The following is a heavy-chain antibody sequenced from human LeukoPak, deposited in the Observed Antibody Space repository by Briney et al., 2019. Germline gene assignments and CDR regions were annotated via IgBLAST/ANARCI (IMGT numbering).Heavy chain of an antibody. D-gene: IGHD5-12*01. CDR3: ARQAVLGVATTDYYYMDV. V-gene: IGHV3-21*01. J-gene: IGHJ6*03. Sequence: GGSLRLSCAASGFTFSSYSMNWVRQAPGKGLEWVSSISSSSSYIYCADSVKGRFTNSRDNAKNSLYLQMNSLRAEDTAVYYCARQAVLGVATTDYYYMDVWGKGTTVTVSS. CDR1: GFTFSSYS. CDR2: ISSSSSYI.